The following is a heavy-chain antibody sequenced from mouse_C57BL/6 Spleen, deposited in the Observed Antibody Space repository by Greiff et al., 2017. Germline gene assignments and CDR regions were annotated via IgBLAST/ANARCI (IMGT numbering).Heavy chain of an antibody. D-gene: IGHD2-3*01. Sequence: EVKLVESGGGLVQPGGSLKLSCAASGFTFSDYYMYWVRQTPEKRLEWVAYISNGGGSTYYPDTVKGRFTISRDNAKNTLYLQMSRLKSEDTAMYYCARRGYDGCVDYWGQGTTLTVSS. CDR3: ARRGYDGCVDY. J-gene: IGHJ2*01. CDR2: ISNGGGST. CDR1: GFTFSDYY. V-gene: IGHV5-12*01.